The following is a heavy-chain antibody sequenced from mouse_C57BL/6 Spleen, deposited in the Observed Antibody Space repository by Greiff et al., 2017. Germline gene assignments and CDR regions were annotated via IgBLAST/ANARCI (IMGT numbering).Heavy chain of an antibody. CDR2: IEPNSGGT. CDR1: GYTFTSYW. D-gene: IGHD2-1*01. CDR3: ARVTAVPAWFAY. J-gene: IGHJ3*01. V-gene: IGHV1-72*01. Sequence: QVQLQQSGADLVKPWPSVSLSCTVSGYTFTSYWMHWVKQRPGRGLEWIGRIEPNSGGTKYNEKFKSKATMTVDNPTSTAYMQLSRLTSEDSAFYYCARVTAVPAWFAYWGQGTLVTVSA.